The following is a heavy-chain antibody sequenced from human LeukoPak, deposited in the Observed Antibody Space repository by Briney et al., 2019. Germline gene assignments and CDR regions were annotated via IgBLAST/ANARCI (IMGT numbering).Heavy chain of an antibody. V-gene: IGHV3-30-3*01. CDR3: ARALGSSWTPLRGDCPPDY. D-gene: IGHD2-21*02. CDR1: GFTFSSYA. Sequence: GGSLRLSCAASGFTFSSYAMHWVRQAPGKGLEWVAVISYDGSNKYYADSVKGRFTISRDNSKNTLYLQMNSLRAEDTAVYYCARALGSSWTPLRGDCPPDYWGQGTLVTVSS. J-gene: IGHJ4*02. CDR2: ISYDGSNK.